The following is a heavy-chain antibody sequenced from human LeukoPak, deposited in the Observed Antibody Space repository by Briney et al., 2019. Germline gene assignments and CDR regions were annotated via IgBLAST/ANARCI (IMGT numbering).Heavy chain of an antibody. CDR2: IYSGGST. D-gene: IGHD3-9*01. J-gene: IGHJ4*02. Sequence: GGSLRLSCAASGFTVSSNYMSWVRQAPGKGLEWVSVIYSGGSTYYADSVKGRFTISRDNSKNTLSLQMNSLRAEDTAVYYCARGRGCDWLSLPRRNYFDYWGQGTLVTVSS. CDR3: ARGRGCDWLSLPRRNYFDY. V-gene: IGHV3-66*01. CDR1: GFTVSSNY.